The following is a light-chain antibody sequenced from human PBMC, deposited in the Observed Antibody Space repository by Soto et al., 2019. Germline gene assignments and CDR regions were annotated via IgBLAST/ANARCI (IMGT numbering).Light chain of an antibody. Sequence: EVVLRPSPGPLSLSAGERASLSCRASQSVSSSYLAWYQQKPGQAPRLLIYGASSRATGIPDRFSGSGSGTDFTLTISGLEPEDFAVYYCQQYGSSPITLGQGTRLEIK. CDR2: GAS. CDR1: QSVSSSY. V-gene: IGKV3-20*01. CDR3: QQYGSSPIT. J-gene: IGKJ5*01.